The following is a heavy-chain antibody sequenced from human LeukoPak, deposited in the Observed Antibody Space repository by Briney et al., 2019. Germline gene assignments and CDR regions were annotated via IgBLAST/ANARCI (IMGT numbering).Heavy chain of an antibody. J-gene: IGHJ4*02. CDR3: ARLYCSSTSCYYFDY. Sequence: SETLSLTCAVYGGSFSGYYWSWIRQPPGKGLEWIGEINHSGSTNYNSSLKSRVTISVDTSKNQFSLKLSSVTAADTAVYYCARLYCSSTSCYYFDYWGQGTLVTVSS. D-gene: IGHD2-2*01. V-gene: IGHV4-34*01. CDR2: INHSGST. CDR1: GGSFSGYY.